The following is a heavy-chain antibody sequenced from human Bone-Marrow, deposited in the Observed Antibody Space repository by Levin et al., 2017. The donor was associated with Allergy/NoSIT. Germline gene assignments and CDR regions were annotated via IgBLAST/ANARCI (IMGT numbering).Heavy chain of an antibody. D-gene: IGHD3-10*01. Sequence: PGGSLRLSCAASGFTFSSYWMHWVRQAPGKGLVWVSRINSDGSSTSYADSVKGRFTISRDNAKNTLYLQMNSLRAEDTAVYYCARDGVRGVVYNWFDPWGQGTLVTVSS. CDR2: INSDGSST. CDR1: GFTFSSYW. V-gene: IGHV3-74*01. J-gene: IGHJ5*02. CDR3: ARDGVRGVVYNWFDP.